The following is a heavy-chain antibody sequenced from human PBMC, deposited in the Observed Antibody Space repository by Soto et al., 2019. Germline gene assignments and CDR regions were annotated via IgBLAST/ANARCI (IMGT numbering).Heavy chain of an antibody. Sequence: EVQLVESGGGLVQPGGSLRLSCAASGFTFSSYSMNWVRQAPGKGLEWVSYISSSSSTIYYADSVKGRFTISRDNAKNTLYLQMNSLRAEDTAVYYCARDLGYIWGSYRDPDAFDIWGQGTMVTVSS. V-gene: IGHV3-48*01. CDR2: ISSSSSTI. J-gene: IGHJ3*02. CDR1: GFTFSSYS. D-gene: IGHD3-16*02. CDR3: ARDLGYIWGSYRDPDAFDI.